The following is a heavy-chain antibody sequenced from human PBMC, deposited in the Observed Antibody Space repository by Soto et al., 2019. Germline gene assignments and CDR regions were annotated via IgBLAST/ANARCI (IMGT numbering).Heavy chain of an antibody. J-gene: IGHJ5*02. CDR1: GFTFSSYG. CDR2: IRGSADSA. CDR3: AKHLWFGESVFDP. V-gene: IGHV3-23*01. D-gene: IGHD3-10*01. Sequence: GGSLRLSCAASGFTFSSYGMSWVRQAPRKGLEWVSTIRGSADSANYADSVKGRFTISRDNSKNMLYPQMNSLRADDTAVYYCAKHLWFGESVFDPWGQGTLVTVSS.